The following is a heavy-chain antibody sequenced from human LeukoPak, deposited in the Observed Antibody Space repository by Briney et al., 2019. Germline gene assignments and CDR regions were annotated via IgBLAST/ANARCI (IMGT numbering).Heavy chain of an antibody. V-gene: IGHV1-69-2*01. D-gene: IGHD1-26*01. CDR1: GYTFTDYY. J-gene: IGHJ4*02. CDR3: ATGGGGELPYQPVY. CDR2: VDPEDGET. Sequence: ASVKISYKVSGYTFTDYYMHWVPQAPGKGLEWMGLVDPEDGETIYAEKFQGRVTITADTSTDTAYMELSSLRSEDTAVYYCATGGGGELPYQPVYWGQGTLVTVSS.